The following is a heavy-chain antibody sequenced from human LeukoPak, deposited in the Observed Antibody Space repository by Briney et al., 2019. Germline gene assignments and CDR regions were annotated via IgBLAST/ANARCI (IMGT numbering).Heavy chain of an antibody. CDR2: INHSGST. CDR1: GGSFSGYY. CDR3: ARDGVVVPAAVDY. J-gene: IGHJ4*02. Sequence: SETLSLTCAVYGGSFSGYYWSWIRQPPGKGLEWIGEINHSGSTNYNPSLKSRVTISVDTSKNQFSLKLSSVTAADTAVYYCARDGVVVPAAVDYWGQGTLVTVSS. D-gene: IGHD2-2*01. V-gene: IGHV4-34*01.